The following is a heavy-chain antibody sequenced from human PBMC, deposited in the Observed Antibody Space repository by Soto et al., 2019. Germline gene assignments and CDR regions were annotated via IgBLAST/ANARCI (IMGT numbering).Heavy chain of an antibody. CDR2: IIPIFGTA. Sequence: GASVKVSCKASGGTFSSYAISWVRQAPGQGLEWMGGIIPIFGTANYAQKFQGRVTITADKSTSTAYMELSSLRSEDTAVYYCARDGGYDILTGLVGYYGMDVWGQGTTVTAP. V-gene: IGHV1-69*06. CDR1: GGTFSSYA. J-gene: IGHJ6*02. D-gene: IGHD3-9*01. CDR3: ARDGGYDILTGLVGYYGMDV.